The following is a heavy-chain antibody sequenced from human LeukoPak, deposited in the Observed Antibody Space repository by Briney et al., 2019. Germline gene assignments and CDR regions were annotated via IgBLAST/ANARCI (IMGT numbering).Heavy chain of an antibody. CDR1: GYTFTGYY. CDR3: ARGLIAVASDRYNWFDP. CDR2: INPNSGGT. D-gene: IGHD6-19*01. V-gene: IGHV1-2*02. J-gene: IGHJ5*02. Sequence: ASVKVSCKASGYTFTGYYMHWVRQAPGQGLEWMGWINPNSGGTNYAQKFQGRVTMTRNTSISTAYMELSSLRSEDTAVYYCARGLIAVASDRYNWFDPWGQGTLVTVSS.